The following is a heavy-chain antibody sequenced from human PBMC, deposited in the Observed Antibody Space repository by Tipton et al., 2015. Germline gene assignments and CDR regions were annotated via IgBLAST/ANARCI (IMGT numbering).Heavy chain of an antibody. D-gene: IGHD5-18*01. CDR1: GGTFTNYA. Sequence: QSGAEVKKPGSSVKVSCKASGGTFTNYAISWVRQAPGQGLEWMGGIIPIFGTANNAQKFQGRVTITADKSTSTVYMDLSSLRSEDTAVYFCAREWGYGSAHFYYWGQVTLVTVSS. CDR2: IIPIFGTA. J-gene: IGHJ4*02. V-gene: IGHV1-69*06. CDR3: AREWGYGSAHFYY.